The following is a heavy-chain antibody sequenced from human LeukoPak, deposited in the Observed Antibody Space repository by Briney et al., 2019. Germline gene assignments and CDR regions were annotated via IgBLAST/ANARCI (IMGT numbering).Heavy chain of an antibody. V-gene: IGHV3-64*01. CDR1: GFTFTSYN. J-gene: IGHJ5*02. D-gene: IGHD1-26*01. CDR2: ISHNGGST. CDR3: ARDGSGSYYDH. Sequence: GGSLRLSCAASGFTFTSYNIHWVRQAPGKGLEYVSAISHNGGSTYYANSVKDRFTISRDNSKNTVYLQMGSLRDEDMDVYYCARDGSGSYYDHWGRGTLVSVSS.